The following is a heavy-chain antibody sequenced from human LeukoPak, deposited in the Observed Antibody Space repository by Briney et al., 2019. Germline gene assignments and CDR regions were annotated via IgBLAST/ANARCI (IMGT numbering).Heavy chain of an antibody. J-gene: IGHJ3*02. V-gene: IGHV3-20*04. CDR2: INWNGGST. CDR1: GFTFSSYS. D-gene: IGHD1-26*01. Sequence: GGSLRLSCAASGFTFSSYSMNWVRQAPGKGLEWVSGINWNGGSTGYADSVKGRFTISRDNAKNSLYLQMNSLRAEDTALYYCARDGSLSAFDIWGQGTMVTVSS. CDR3: ARDGSLSAFDI.